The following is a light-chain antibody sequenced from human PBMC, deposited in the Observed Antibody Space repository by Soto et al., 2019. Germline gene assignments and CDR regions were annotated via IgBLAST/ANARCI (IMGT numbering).Light chain of an antibody. CDR1: ESVTNY. V-gene: IGKV3-11*01. J-gene: IGKJ1*01. Sequence: IVLTQSPATLSLSPGERGTLSCRASESVTNYLAWYQQKPGQAPRLLVYDVSNRATGTPARFSGGGSGTDFTLTISNLKHEDFAVYYCQQRSDWPWTFGQGTKVDIK. CDR2: DVS. CDR3: QQRSDWPWT.